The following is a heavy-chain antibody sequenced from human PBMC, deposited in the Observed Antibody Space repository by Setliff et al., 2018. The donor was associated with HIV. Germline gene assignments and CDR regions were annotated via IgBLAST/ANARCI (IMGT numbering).Heavy chain of an antibody. J-gene: IGHJ4*02. CDR1: GFTFDDYT. V-gene: IGHV3-43*01. Sequence: LRLSCAASGFTFDDYTMHWVRQAPGKGLEWVSLISWDGGSTDYADSVKGRFTISRDNSKNSLYLQMNSLRNEDTAFYYCAKAPYSSGPLDYWGQGTLVTVSS. CDR2: ISWDGGST. CDR3: AKAPYSSGPLDY. D-gene: IGHD6-19*01.